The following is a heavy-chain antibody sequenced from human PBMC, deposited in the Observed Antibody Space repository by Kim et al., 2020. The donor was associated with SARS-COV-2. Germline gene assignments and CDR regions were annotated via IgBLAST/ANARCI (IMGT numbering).Heavy chain of an antibody. V-gene: IGHV3-15*01. J-gene: IGHJ6*02. CDR2: IKSKTDGGTT. Sequence: GGSLRLSCAASGFTFSNAWMSWVRQAPAKGLEWVGRIKSKTDGGTTDYAAPVKGRFTISRDDSKNTLYLQMNSLKTEDTAVYYCTINYYYYGMDVWGQGTTVTVSS. CDR3: TINYYYYGMDV. CDR1: GFTFSNAW.